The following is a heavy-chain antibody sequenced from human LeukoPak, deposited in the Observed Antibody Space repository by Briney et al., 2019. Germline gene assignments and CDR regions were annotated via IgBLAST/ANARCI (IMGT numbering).Heavy chain of an antibody. D-gene: IGHD2-21*01. CDR2: ISAYNGNT. J-gene: IGHJ6*02. V-gene: IGHV1-18*01. CDR1: GYTFTSYG. Sequence: GASVKVSCKASGYTFTSYGISWVRQAPGQGLEWMGWISAYNGNTNYAQKFQGRVTMTRDTSISTAYMELSRLRSDDTAVYYCARGADSHYGMDVWGQGTTVTVSS. CDR3: ARGADSHYGMDV.